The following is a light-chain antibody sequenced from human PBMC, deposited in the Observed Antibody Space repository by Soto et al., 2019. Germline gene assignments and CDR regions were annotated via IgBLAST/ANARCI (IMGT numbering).Light chain of an antibody. Sequence: ETVLTQSPGTLSLSPGERATLSCRASHIVSINYLAWYQQKPGQAPRLLIYGASSRATGIPDRFSGSGSGTDFTLTISRLEPEDYAVYHCQQYGNSPLPFGGGTKVDIK. CDR3: QQYGNSPLP. CDR1: HIVSINY. CDR2: GAS. J-gene: IGKJ4*01. V-gene: IGKV3-20*01.